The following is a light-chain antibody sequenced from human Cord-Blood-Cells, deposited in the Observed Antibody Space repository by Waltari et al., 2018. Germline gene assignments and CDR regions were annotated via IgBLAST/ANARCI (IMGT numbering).Light chain of an antibody. J-gene: IGLJ2*01. CDR3: SSYAGSNNFVV. CDR1: SSDVGGYNY. Sequence: QSALTQPPSASGSPGQSVTISCTGTSSDVGGYNYVSWYQQHPGKAPKLMIYEVSKRPSGGPVRCSGSKSGNTASLSVSGLQAEDEADYYCSSYAGSNNFVVFGGGTKLTVL. V-gene: IGLV2-8*01. CDR2: EVS.